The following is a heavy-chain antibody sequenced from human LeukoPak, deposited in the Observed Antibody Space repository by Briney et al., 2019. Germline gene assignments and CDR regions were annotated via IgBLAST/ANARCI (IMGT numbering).Heavy chain of an antibody. J-gene: IGHJ6*02. CDR2: IDPSDSYT. Sequence: GESLKISCKGSGYSLTSYWISWVRQMPGKGLEWMGRIDPSDSYTNYSPSFQGHVTISADKSISTAYLQWSSLKASDTAMYYCARLRGIAARPRAYYYYGMDVWGQGTTVTVSS. CDR3: ARLRGIAARPRAYYYYGMDV. CDR1: GYSLTSYW. V-gene: IGHV5-10-1*01. D-gene: IGHD6-6*01.